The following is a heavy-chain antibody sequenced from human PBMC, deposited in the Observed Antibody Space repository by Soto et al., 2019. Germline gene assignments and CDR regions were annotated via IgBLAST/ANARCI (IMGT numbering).Heavy chain of an antibody. D-gene: IGHD1-1*01. J-gene: IGHJ4*02. CDR1: GYTFQTYD. V-gene: IGHV1-8*02. Sequence: QVQLVQSGAEVKKPGASVKVSCKASGYTFQTYDIIWVRPATGQGLEWMGWVTPNSGGTVYAQKFQGRVTMTRDTSISTAYMELSSLRCDDTALYYCATRQYRRELVNWGQGTLVTVSS. CDR3: ATRQYRRELVN. CDR2: VTPNSGGT.